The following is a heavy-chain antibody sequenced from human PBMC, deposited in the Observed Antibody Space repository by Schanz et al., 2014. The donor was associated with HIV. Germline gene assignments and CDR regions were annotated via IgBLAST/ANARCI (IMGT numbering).Heavy chain of an antibody. CDR1: GFTFSSYA. V-gene: IGHV3-23*03. CDR3: AKSLPIETATITYFDY. Sequence: EVQLLESGGGLVQPGGSLRLSCAASGFTFSSYAMSWVRQAPGKGLEWVAVISSDGSEEYFADSVKGRFTISRDNSKNTLYLHMNNLRAEDTAVYYCAKSLPIETATITYFDYWGQGTLVTVSS. CDR2: ISSDGSEE. D-gene: IGHD1-20*01. J-gene: IGHJ4*02.